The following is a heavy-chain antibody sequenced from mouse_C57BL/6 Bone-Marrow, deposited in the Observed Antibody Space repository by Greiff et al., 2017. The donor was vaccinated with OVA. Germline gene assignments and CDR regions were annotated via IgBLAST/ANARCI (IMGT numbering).Heavy chain of an antibody. CDR1: GYTFNDYY. CDR3: ARRTQVGY. V-gene: IGHV1-26*01. J-gene: IGHJ2*01. Sequence: VQLQQSGPELVKPGASVKISCKASGYTFNDYYMNWVKQSHGKSLEWIGDINPNNGGTSYNQKFKGKATLTVDKSSITAYMELRSLTSKDSAVSYCARRTQVGYWVQGTTLTVSS. CDR2: INPNNGGT. D-gene: IGHD1-1*02.